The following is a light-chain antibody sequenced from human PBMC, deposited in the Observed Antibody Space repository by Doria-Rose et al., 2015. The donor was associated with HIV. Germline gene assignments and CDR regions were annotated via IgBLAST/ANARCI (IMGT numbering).Light chain of an antibody. Sequence: QPGLTQPPSASGSLGQSVTISCTGASSDVGGHDYVSWYQQQPGKAPKLLISEVTKRPSGVPDRFSASKSGNTAYLTVSGLQAEDEADYYCSSYAGKNNPYAFGSGTKVTVL. CDR2: EVT. V-gene: IGLV2-8*01. CDR3: SSYAGKNNPYA. CDR1: SSDVGGHDY. J-gene: IGLJ1*01.